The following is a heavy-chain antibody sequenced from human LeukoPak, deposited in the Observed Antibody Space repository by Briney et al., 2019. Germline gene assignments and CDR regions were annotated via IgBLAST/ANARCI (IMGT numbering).Heavy chain of an antibody. CDR1: GFTYSSYA. J-gene: IGHJ5*01. CDR3: AKDPTGYSNSSDS. V-gene: IGHV3-30*02. D-gene: IGHD5-18*01. Sequence: GGSLRLSCAASGFTYSSYAMSWVRQAPGKGLEWVSFIWYDGRNQHYIDSVKGRFTISRDNSKNTLYLQMNNLTAEDTAIYYCAKDPTGYSNSSDSWGLGTLVTVSS. CDR2: IWYDGRNQ.